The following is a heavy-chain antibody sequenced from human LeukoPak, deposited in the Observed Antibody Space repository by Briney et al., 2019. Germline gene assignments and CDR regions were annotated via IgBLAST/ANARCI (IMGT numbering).Heavy chain of an antibody. CDR1: GFTFSSYG. CDR3: AKTGYCSSTSCSIYYFDY. J-gene: IGHJ4*02. V-gene: IGHV3-30*02. D-gene: IGHD2-2*03. CDR2: IRYDGSNK. Sequence: GGSLRLSCAASGFTFSSYGMHWVRQAPGEGLEWVAFIRYDGSNKYCADSVKGRFTISRDNSKNTLYLQMNSLRAEDTAVYYCAKTGYCSSTSCSIYYFDYWGQGTLVTVSS.